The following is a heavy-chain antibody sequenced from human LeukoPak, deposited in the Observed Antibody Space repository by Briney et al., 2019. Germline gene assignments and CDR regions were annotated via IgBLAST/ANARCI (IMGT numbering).Heavy chain of an antibody. J-gene: IGHJ4*02. CDR1: GFTFRTYW. D-gene: IGHD6-13*01. V-gene: IGHV3-74*01. Sequence: GRSLRLSCTASGFTFRTYWMHWVRQAPGKGLVWVSRINTDGSSTTYADSVKGRFTISRDNAKNTLYLQMNSLRAEDTAVYYCTRDYSSCPDYWGQGTLVTVSS. CDR3: TRDYSSCPDY. CDR2: INTDGSST.